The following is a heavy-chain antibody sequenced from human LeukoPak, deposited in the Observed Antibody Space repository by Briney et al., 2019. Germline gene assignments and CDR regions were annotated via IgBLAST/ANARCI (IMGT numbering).Heavy chain of an antibody. V-gene: IGHV3-9*01. Sequence: GGSLRLSCAAYGFTFSRYAMSWVRQAPGKGLEWVSGISWNSGSIGYADSVKGRFTISRDNAKNSLYLQMNSLRAEDTALYYCAKDILRFLEWFDGMDVWGQGTTVTVSS. CDR1: GFTFSRYA. CDR2: ISWNSGSI. CDR3: AKDILRFLEWFDGMDV. D-gene: IGHD3-3*01. J-gene: IGHJ6*02.